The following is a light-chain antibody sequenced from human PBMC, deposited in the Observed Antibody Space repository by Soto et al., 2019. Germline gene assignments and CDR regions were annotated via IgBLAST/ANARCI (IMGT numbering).Light chain of an antibody. J-gene: IGLJ1*01. CDR2: EVS. Sequence: QSALTQPRSVSGSPGQSVTISCTGTSSDVGGYNYVSWYQQHPGKAPKLMIYEVSKRPSGVPDRFSGSKSGNTASLTTSRLQAEDEADYYCCSYAGSYSYVFGTGTKVTVL. CDR3: CSYAGSYSYV. V-gene: IGLV2-11*01. CDR1: SSDVGGYNY.